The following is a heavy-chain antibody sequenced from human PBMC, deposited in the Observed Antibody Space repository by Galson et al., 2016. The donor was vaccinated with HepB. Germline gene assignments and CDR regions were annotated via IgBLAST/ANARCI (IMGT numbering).Heavy chain of an antibody. CDR1: GYTFNTYN. CDR2: ITPSGGNT. D-gene: IGHD1-14*01. CDR3: ARELDHSFYFDY. V-gene: IGHV1-46*02. J-gene: IGHJ4*02. Sequence: SVKVSCKASGYTFNTYNMHWVRQAPGQGLEWMGIITPSGGNTIYAQKFQDRITMTRHTSTSTVYMELISLRSEDTAVYYCARELDHSFYFDYWGQGTLLTVSS.